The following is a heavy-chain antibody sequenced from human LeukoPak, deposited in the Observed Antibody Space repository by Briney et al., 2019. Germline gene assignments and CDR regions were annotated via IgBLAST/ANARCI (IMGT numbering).Heavy chain of an antibody. D-gene: IGHD3-10*01. Sequence: ASVKVSCKASGYIFTSYYMHWVRQAPGQGLEWMGIINPSGGNTSYAQKFQGRVTMTRDMSTSTVYMELSSLRSEDTAVYYCARALWFGELVYWGQGTLVTVSS. CDR3: ARALWFGELVY. J-gene: IGHJ4*02. CDR1: GYIFTSYY. V-gene: IGHV1-46*01. CDR2: INPSGGNT.